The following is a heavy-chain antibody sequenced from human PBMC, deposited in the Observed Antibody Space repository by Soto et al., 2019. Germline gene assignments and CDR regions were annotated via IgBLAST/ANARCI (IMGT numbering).Heavy chain of an antibody. CDR3: ARDPGTESTYYFDY. CDR2: ISSSSSYI. J-gene: IGHJ4*02. CDR1: GFTFSSYS. Sequence: GGSLRLSCAASGFTFSSYSMNWVRQAPGKGLEWVSSISSSSSYIYYADSVKGRFTISRDNAKNSLYLQMNSLRAEDTAVYYCARDPGTESTYYFDYWGQGTLVTVSS. V-gene: IGHV3-21*01. D-gene: IGHD1-1*01.